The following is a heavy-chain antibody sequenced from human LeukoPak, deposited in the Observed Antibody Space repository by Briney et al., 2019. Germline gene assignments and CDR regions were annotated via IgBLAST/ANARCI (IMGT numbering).Heavy chain of an antibody. J-gene: IGHJ1*01. V-gene: IGHV3-64*01. CDR1: GFTLSSYS. D-gene: IGHD6-19*01. CDR2: ISRNGGNT. Sequence: GGSLRLSCAASGFTLSSYSMHWVRQAPGKGLQFVSAISRNGGNTYYANSVKGRFTISRDISKDTLYLQMGSLRPEDMAVYYCARVDSGSACASWGQGILVTVSS. CDR3: ARVDSGSACAS.